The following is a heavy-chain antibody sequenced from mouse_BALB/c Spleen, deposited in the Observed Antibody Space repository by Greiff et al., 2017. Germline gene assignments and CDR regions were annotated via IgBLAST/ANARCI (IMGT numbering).Heavy chain of an antibody. CDR2: INPSTGYT. Sequence: VHLVESGAELAKPGASVKMSCKASGYTFTSYWMHWVKQRPGQGLEWIGYINPSTGYTEYNQKFKDKATLTADKSSSTAYMQLSSLTSEDSAVYYCARSGYGNYGFAYWGQGTLVTVSA. CDR1: GYTFTSYW. CDR3: ARSGYGNYGFAY. D-gene: IGHD2-10*02. J-gene: IGHJ3*01. V-gene: IGHV1-7*01.